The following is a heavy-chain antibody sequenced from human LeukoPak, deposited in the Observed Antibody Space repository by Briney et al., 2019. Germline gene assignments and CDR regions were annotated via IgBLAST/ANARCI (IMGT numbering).Heavy chain of an antibody. J-gene: IGHJ3*02. D-gene: IGHD1-26*01. CDR1: GFTFSSYW. CDR2: INQGGSEK. CDR3: ARDGTPFDT. Sequence: GGSLRLSCAASGFTFSSYWMSWVRQAPGKGLEWVANINQGGSEKYCVDSVKGRFTISRDNAKRSLYLQMNSLRAEDTAVYYCARDGTPFDTWGQGTMVTVSS. V-gene: IGHV3-7*01.